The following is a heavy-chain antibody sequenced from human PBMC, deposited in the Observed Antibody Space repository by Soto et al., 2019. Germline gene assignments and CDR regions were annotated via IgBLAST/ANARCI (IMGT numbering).Heavy chain of an antibody. Sequence: SETLSLTCTVSRDSTSPYSWSWFRQPPGKGLEWIGNIHYNGNTKYSPSLKSRVTMSVDTSKNHFSLKLISVTTADTAVYFCAREGNLGRWIHPLDSWGQGTLVTVS. CDR1: RDSTSPYS. J-gene: IGHJ4*02. CDR3: AREGNLGRWIHPLDS. CDR2: IHYNGNT. V-gene: IGHV4-59*01. D-gene: IGHD2-2*03.